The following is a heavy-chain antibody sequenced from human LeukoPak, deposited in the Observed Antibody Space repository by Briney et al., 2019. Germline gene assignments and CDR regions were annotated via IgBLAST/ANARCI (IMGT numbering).Heavy chain of an antibody. D-gene: IGHD6-19*01. CDR1: GYSFVLYG. CDR2: ISTYNGNT. CDR3: ASSGQWLVSFDY. V-gene: IGHV1-18*01. J-gene: IGHJ4*02. Sequence: ASVKVSCKASGYSFVLYGISWVRQAPGQGPEWMGWISTYNGNTKYAQKFQGRVTMTTDTSTSTAYMELRSLRSDDTAVYYCASSGQWLVSFDYWGQGTLVTVSS.